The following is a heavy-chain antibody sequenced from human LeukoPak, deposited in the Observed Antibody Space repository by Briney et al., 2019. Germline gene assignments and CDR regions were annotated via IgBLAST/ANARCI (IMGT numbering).Heavy chain of an antibody. J-gene: IGHJ4*02. Sequence: GGSLRLSCAASGFTFSSYWMSWVRQAPGKGLEWVANIKQDGREKYYVDSVKGRFTISRDNAKNSLYLQMNNLRAEDTAVYYCARAEVYDYVWGSYRYTNFDYWGQGTLVTVSS. CDR1: GFTFSSYW. CDR3: ARAEVYDYVWGSYRYTNFDY. D-gene: IGHD3-16*02. V-gene: IGHV3-7*01. CDR2: IKQDGREK.